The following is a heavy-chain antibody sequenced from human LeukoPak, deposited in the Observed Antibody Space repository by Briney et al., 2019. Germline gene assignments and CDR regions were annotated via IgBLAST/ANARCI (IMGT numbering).Heavy chain of an antibody. CDR3: ARHLRFLDVDYYGMDV. V-gene: IGHV4-59*01. Sequence: SETLSLTCPVSGGSISSYYWSWIRQPPGKGLEWIGYIYYSGSTNYNPSLKSRVTISVDTSKNQFSLKLSSVTAADTAVYYCARHLRFLDVDYYGMDVWGQGTTVTVSS. CDR1: GGSISSYY. J-gene: IGHJ6*02. D-gene: IGHD3-3*01. CDR2: IYYSGST.